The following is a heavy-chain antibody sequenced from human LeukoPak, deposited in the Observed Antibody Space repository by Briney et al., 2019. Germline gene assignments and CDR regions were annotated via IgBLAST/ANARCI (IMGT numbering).Heavy chain of an antibody. V-gene: IGHV1-69*04. J-gene: IGHJ4*02. CDR3: ARCQVETGYCVY. Sequence: SVKVSCKASGGTFSSYAISWVRQAPGQGLEWMGRIIPILGIANYAQKFQGRVTITADKSTSTAYMELSSLRSEDTAVYYCARCQVETGYCVYWGQGTLVTVSS. D-gene: IGHD3-9*01. CDR1: GGTFSSYA. CDR2: IIPILGIA.